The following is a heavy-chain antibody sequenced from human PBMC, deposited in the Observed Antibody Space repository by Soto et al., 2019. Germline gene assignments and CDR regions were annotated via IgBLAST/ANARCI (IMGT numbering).Heavy chain of an antibody. J-gene: IGHJ6*01. CDR1: GGIFTNNA. V-gene: IGHV1-69*01. CDR2: VIPLFDTA. D-gene: IGHD2-15*01. CDR3: ATGRHNDGYNFYNGMDV. Sequence: QVQVVQSGAEVKKPGSSVKVSCKVSGGIFTNNAISWVRQATGQGLEWLGGVIPLFDTAYYAQIFRGRLRISADRATTTAYMELSGLTSADTAVYFCATGRHNDGYNFYNGMDVWGQGTTVTVSA.